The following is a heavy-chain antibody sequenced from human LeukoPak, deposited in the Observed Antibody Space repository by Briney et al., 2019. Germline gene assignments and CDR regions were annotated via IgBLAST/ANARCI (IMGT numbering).Heavy chain of an antibody. CDR3: ARDTITSMLFKGSDAFDI. D-gene: IGHD2-21*01. CDR2: ISSSSDYI. J-gene: IGHJ3*02. V-gene: IGHV3-21*01. CDR1: GFIFTRYN. Sequence: PGGSLRLSCAASGFIFTRYNMNWVRQAPGKGLEWVSSISSSSDYIYYADSVKGRFTISRDNAENSLYLQMNSLRAEDTAVYYCARDTITSMLFKGSDAFDIWGQGTMVTVSS.